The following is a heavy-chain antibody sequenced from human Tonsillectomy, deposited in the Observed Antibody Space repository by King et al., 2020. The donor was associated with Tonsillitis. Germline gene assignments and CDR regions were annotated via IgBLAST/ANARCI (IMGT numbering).Heavy chain of an antibody. CDR2: IKPGDSDT. D-gene: IGHD6-13*01. J-gene: IGHJ4*02. CDR3: ARRGAAADFHY. V-gene: IGHV5-51*01. Sequence: QLVQSGAEVKKPGESLKISCKGSGYSFTSEWIGWLRQMPGKCLEWLGIIKPGDSDTRYSPSFLGQVTISADKSISTAYLQWSTLKASDTAIYYCARRGAAADFHYWGQGTLVTVSS. CDR1: GYSFTSEW.